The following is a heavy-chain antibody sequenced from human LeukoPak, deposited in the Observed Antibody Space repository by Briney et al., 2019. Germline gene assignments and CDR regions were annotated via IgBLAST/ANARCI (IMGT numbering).Heavy chain of an antibody. CDR3: ARNGGNSDFDY. D-gene: IGHD4-23*01. CDR1: GGSISSSSSNC. Sequence: SETLSLTCAVTGGSISSSSSNCWTWVRQPPGKGLEWIGEIYHSGATNYNPSLKSRVTMLLDKSKNQFSLNLNSVTAADTAVYYCARNGGNSDFDYWGQGTLVTVSS. J-gene: IGHJ4*02. CDR2: IYHSGAT. V-gene: IGHV4-4*02.